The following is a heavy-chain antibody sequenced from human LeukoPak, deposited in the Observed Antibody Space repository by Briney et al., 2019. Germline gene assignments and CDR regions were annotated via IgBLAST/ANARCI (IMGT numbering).Heavy chain of an antibody. J-gene: IGHJ4*02. CDR1: GYTFTSYD. Sequence: ASVRVSCKASGYTFTSYDINWVRQATGQGLEWMGWMNPNSGNTGYAQKFQGRVTMTRNTSISTAYMELSSLRSEDTAVYYCARGTTVTTYYFDYWGQGTLVTVSS. D-gene: IGHD4-17*01. CDR3: ARGTTVTTYYFDY. V-gene: IGHV1-8*01. CDR2: MNPNSGNT.